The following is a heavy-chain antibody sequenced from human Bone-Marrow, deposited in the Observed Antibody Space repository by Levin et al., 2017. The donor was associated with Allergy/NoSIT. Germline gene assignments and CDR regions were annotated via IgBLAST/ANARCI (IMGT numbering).Heavy chain of an antibody. J-gene: IGHJ3*01. CDR2: IYSGGDT. CDR1: GFTVYNNY. D-gene: IGHD4/OR15-4a*01. V-gene: IGHV3-53*01. Sequence: LSLTCVGSGFTVYNNYLIWVRQPPGTGLEWVSLIYSGGDTFYADSVKGRFTISRDSSKNTMYLQMNSLKVEATAIYYCASNPGAVPTTSWGRGTMVTVSS. CDR3: ASNPGAVPTTS.